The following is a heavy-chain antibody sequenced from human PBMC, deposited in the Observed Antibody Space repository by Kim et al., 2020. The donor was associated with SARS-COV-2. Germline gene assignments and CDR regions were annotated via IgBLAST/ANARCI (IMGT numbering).Heavy chain of an antibody. Sequence: GGSLRLSCAASGFTFSSYDMHWVRQATGKGLEWVSAIGTAGDTYYPGSVKGRFTISRENAKNSLYLQMNSLRAGDTAVYYCARGDILTGYYSNYYYYGMEVWGQGTTVTVSS. CDR3: ARGDILTGYYSNYYYYGMEV. CDR2: IGTAGDT. CDR1: GFTFSSYD. D-gene: IGHD3-9*01. J-gene: IGHJ6*02. V-gene: IGHV3-13*04.